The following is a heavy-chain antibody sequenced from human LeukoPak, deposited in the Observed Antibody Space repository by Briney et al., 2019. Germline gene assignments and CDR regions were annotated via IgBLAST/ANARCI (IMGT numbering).Heavy chain of an antibody. CDR3: AIVTGGWYPNPN. Sequence: GGSLRLSCVASGFTFSSYSMNWVRQAPGKGLEWVTFIRYDGSNKDYADSVKGRFTISRDNSKKMLYVQMNSLRDEDTAVYYCAIVTGGWYPNPNWGQGTLVTVSS. CDR2: IRYDGSNK. D-gene: IGHD3-16*01. V-gene: IGHV3-30*02. J-gene: IGHJ4*02. CDR1: GFTFSSYS.